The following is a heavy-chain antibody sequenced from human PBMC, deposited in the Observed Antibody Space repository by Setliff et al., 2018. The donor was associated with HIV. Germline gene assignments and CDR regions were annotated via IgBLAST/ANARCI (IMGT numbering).Heavy chain of an antibody. CDR2: INSASGGT. V-gene: IGHV1-2*02. J-gene: IGHJ3*02. CDR1: GYTFTDYY. CDR3: ARDYLHVFDI. Sequence: ASVKVSCKASGYTFTDYYIHWVRQAPGPGLEWMGWINSASGGTNYAQNFQGRVTVTRDTSINTAYVELNSLKSDDTAVYYCARDYLHVFDIWGQGTMVTVSS.